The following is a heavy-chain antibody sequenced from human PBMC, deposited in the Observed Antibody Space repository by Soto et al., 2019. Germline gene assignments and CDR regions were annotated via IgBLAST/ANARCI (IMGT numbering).Heavy chain of an antibody. CDR2: TYYRSKYYT. V-gene: IGHV6-1*01. J-gene: IGHJ6*02. CDR1: GDTVSSSSAA. CDR3: ARVFHDFWSGFPYGMDV. Sequence: SQTLSLTCAISGDTVSSSSAAWHWNRQSPSRGLEWLGRTYYRSKYYTDYAVSVKSRITINADTSRNQFSLQLNSVTPEDTAVYYCARVFHDFWSGFPYGMDVWGQGTTVTVSS. D-gene: IGHD3-3*01.